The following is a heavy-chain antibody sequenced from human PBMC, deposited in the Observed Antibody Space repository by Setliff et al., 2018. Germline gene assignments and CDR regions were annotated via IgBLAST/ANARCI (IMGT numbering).Heavy chain of an antibody. V-gene: IGHV3-23*01. D-gene: IGHD2-15*01. J-gene: IGHJ4*02. CDR1: GITFSNYW. CDR2: ISGSGGST. CDR3: ASSSGGNYEAYFDY. Sequence: PGGSLRLSCAASGITFSNYWMSWVRQAPGKGLEWVSAISGSGGSTYYADSVKGRFTISRDNSQNTLYLQMNSLSPEDTALYYCASSSGGNYEAYFDYWGQGTLVTVSS.